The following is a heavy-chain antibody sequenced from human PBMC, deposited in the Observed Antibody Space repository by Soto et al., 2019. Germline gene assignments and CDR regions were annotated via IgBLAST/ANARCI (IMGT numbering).Heavy chain of an antibody. J-gene: IGHJ6*02. V-gene: IGHV1-24*01. Sequence: ASVKVSCKVSGYTLTELSMHWVRQAPGKGLEWMGGFDPEDGETIYAQKLQGRVTMTEDTSTDTAYMELRSLRSDDTAVYYCARDRSSTFFGVVIHYYYYYGMDVWGQGTTVTVSS. CDR3: ARDRSSTFFGVVIHYYYYYGMDV. CDR1: GYTLTELS. CDR2: FDPEDGET. D-gene: IGHD3-3*01.